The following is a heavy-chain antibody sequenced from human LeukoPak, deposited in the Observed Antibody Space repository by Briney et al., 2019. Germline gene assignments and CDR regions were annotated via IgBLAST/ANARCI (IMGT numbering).Heavy chain of an antibody. J-gene: IGHJ4*02. CDR3: VRVDNGGNYFDY. CDR1: GGSISSGSHY. D-gene: IGHD4-23*01. Sequence: PSETLSLTCTVSGGSISSGSHYWSWIRQPAGKGLEWIGRIYTTGSTNYNPSLKSRVTISVDTSKNQFSLRLSSVTAADTAVYYCVRVDNGGNYFDYWGQGTLVTVSS. V-gene: IGHV4-61*02. CDR2: IYTTGST.